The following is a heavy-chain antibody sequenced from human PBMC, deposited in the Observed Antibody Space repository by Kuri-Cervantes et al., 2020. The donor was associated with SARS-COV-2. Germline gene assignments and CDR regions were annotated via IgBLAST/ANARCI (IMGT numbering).Heavy chain of an antibody. Sequence: GESLKISCAASGLTFRSYSMNWVRQAPGKGLEWVSSISSSSYIYYADSVKGRFTISRDNAKNSLYLQMNSLRAEDTAVYYCARAGYSSGWSPPNWFDPWGQGTLVTVSS. CDR2: ISSSSYI. V-gene: IGHV3-21*01. D-gene: IGHD6-19*01. J-gene: IGHJ5*02. CDR3: ARAGYSSGWSPPNWFDP. CDR1: GLTFRSYS.